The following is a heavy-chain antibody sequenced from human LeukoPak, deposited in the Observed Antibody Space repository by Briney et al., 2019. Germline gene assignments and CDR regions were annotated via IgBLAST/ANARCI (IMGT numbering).Heavy chain of an antibody. CDR3: ASPPRGNTKGAFDI. CDR2: IIPIFGTA. D-gene: IGHD1-1*01. Sequence: SVKVSCKASGGTFSSYAISWVRQAPGQGLEWMGGIIPIFGTANYAQKFEGRVTITADESTSTAYMELSSLRSEDTAVYYCASPPRGNTKGAFDIWGQGTMVTVSS. V-gene: IGHV1-69*01. CDR1: GGTFSSYA. J-gene: IGHJ3*02.